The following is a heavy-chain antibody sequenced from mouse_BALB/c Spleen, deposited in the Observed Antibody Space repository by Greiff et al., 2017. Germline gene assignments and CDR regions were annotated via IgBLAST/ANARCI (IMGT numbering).Heavy chain of an antibody. V-gene: IGHV3-2*02. Sequence: EVKLQESGPGLVKPSQSLSLTCTVTGYSITSDYAWNWIRQSPGNKLEWMGYISYSGSTSYNPSIKSRISITRDTSKNQFFLQLNSVTTEDTATYYCARGDYRYDEYYYAMDYWGQGTSVTVSS. J-gene: IGHJ4*01. CDR1: GYSITSDYA. CDR2: ISYSGST. D-gene: IGHD2-14*01. CDR3: ARGDYRYDEYYYAMDY.